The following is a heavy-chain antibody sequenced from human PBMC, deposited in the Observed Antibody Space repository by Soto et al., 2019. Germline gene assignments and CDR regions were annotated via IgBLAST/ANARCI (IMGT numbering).Heavy chain of an antibody. J-gene: IGHJ4*02. D-gene: IGHD3-22*01. CDR3: AKDPEYYYDSSGQYYFDY. V-gene: IGHV3-23*01. CDR2: ISGSGGST. Sequence: EVQLLESGGGLVQPGGSPRLSCAASGFTFSSYAMSWVRQAPGKGLEWVSAISGSGGSTYYADSVKGRFTISRDNSKNTLYLQMNSLRAEDTAVYYCAKDPEYYYDSSGQYYFDYWGQGTLVTVSS. CDR1: GFTFSSYA.